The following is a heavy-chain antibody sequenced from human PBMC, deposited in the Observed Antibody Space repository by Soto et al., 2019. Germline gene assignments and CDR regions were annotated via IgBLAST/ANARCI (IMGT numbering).Heavy chain of an antibody. Sequence: SETLSLTCTVSGCSISSYYWSWIRQPAGKGLEWIGRIYTSGSTNYNPSLKSRVTMSVETPKNQFSLKLSSVTAADTAVYYCARERDSSGWYNWFDPSGQGTLVTVSS. D-gene: IGHD6-19*01. CDR1: GCSISSYY. J-gene: IGHJ5*02. CDR3: ARERDSSGWYNWFDP. CDR2: IYTSGST. V-gene: IGHV4-4*07.